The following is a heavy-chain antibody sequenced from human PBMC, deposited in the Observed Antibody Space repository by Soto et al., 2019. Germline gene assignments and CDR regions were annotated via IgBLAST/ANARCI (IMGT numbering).Heavy chain of an antibody. CDR3: ARGSSSSWYVRAVDY. V-gene: IGHV1-8*01. D-gene: IGHD6-13*01. J-gene: IGHJ4*02. CDR1: GYTFTSYD. Sequence: ASVQVSCKASGYTFTSYDINWVRQATGQGLEWMGWMNPNSGNTGYAQKFQGRVTMTKNTSISTAYMELSSLSSEDTAVYYCARGSSSSWYVRAVDYWVQGTLVTVSS. CDR2: MNPNSGNT.